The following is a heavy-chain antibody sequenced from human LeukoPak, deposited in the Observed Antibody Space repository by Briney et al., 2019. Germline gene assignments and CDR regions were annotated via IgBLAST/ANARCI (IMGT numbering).Heavy chain of an antibody. CDR1: GFSFSDYW. CDR3: TRGRNGSLDY. CDR2: INGDGNNT. Sequence: PGGSLRLSCAASGFSFSDYWMHWVRQAPGKGLVWVSRINGDGNNTNYADSVKGRFTISRDNAKNTLYLQMNTLRAEDTAVYYCTRGRNGSLDYWGQGALVTVSS. J-gene: IGHJ4*02. D-gene: IGHD1-26*01. V-gene: IGHV3-74*01.